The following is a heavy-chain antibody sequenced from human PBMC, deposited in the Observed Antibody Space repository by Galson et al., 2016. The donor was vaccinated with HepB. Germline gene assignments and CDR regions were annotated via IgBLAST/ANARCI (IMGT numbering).Heavy chain of an antibody. Sequence: SVKVSCKASGDTFNNYAISWVRQAPGQGPEWIGGIIPIFDTAKYAQKFQGRVTITADESTYTAYMELSSLTSEDTALYYCVRDTMVRGAALDYWGQGTLVTVSS. D-gene: IGHD3-10*01. CDR3: VRDTMVRGAALDY. J-gene: IGHJ4*02. CDR1: GDTFNNYA. V-gene: IGHV1-69*13. CDR2: IIPIFDTA.